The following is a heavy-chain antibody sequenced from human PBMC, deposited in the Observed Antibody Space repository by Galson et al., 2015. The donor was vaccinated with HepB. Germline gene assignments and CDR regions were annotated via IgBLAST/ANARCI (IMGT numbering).Heavy chain of an antibody. Sequence: SVKVSCKASGYTFTNYDINWVRQATGQGLEWMGWMSPNSGTTGYAQKFQGRLTMTRSTSISTAYMELSSLRSEDTAVYYCARGRPCSSTSCFPFDAFHVWGQGTVVTVSS. J-gene: IGHJ3*01. CDR2: MSPNSGTT. CDR3: ARGRPCSSTSCFPFDAFHV. V-gene: IGHV1-8*01. CDR1: GYTFTNYD. D-gene: IGHD2-2*01.